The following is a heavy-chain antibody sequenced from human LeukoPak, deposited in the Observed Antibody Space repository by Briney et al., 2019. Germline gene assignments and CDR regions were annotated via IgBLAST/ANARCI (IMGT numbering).Heavy chain of an antibody. Sequence: GGSLRLSCAASGFTFDDYAMHWVRQAPGKGLEWVSGISWNSGSIGYADSVKGRFTISRDNAKNSLYLQMNSLRAEDTALYYCAKDGANWGSGSSAYYFDYWGQGTLVTVSS. CDR2: ISWNSGSI. CDR1: GFTFDDYA. D-gene: IGHD7-27*01. J-gene: IGHJ4*02. V-gene: IGHV3-9*01. CDR3: AKDGANWGSGSSAYYFDY.